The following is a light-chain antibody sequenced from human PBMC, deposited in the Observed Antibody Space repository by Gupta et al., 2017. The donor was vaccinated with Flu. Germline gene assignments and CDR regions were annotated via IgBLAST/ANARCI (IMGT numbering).Light chain of an antibody. CDR2: EAT. J-gene: IGKJ2*01. V-gene: IGKV5-2*01. CDR3: RQYYNFPPT. CDR1: HEIDDD. Sequence: PAFMSATPGDKVNNSVKSSHEIDDDVNWYQQRPGEAAIFIIKEATTLGTGIPTRFSGSGYGTDFTLTMKNIESEDAAYYCCRQYYNFPPTFGQGTKMEIK.